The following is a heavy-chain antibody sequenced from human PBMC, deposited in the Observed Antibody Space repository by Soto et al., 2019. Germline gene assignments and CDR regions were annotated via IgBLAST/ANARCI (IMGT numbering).Heavy chain of an antibody. CDR3: AADGYDSSGYWSLDY. J-gene: IGHJ4*02. V-gene: IGHV1-58*01. D-gene: IGHD3-22*01. CDR1: GFTFTSSA. Sequence: SVKVSCKASGFTFTSSAVQWARQARGQRLEWIGWIVVGSGNTNYAQKFQERVTITRDMSTSTAYMELSSLRSEDTAVYYCAADGYDSSGYWSLDYWGQGTLVTVSS. CDR2: IVVGSGNT.